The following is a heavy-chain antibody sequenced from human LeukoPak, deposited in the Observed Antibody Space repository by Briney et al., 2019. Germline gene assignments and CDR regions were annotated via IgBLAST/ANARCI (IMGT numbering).Heavy chain of an antibody. V-gene: IGHV3-9*01. Sequence: GGSLKLSCAASGFTFDDYAMHMVRQAPGESLEWVSGISWNSGCIGYAHSVTGRFTISRGNAQNSLYLQMNSLRAVDPALYYCSKGVKVVAGGPTDYWGQGTLVSVSS. D-gene: IGHD6-19*01. J-gene: IGHJ4*02. CDR1: GFTFDDYA. CDR2: ISWNSGCI. CDR3: SKGVKVVAGGPTDY.